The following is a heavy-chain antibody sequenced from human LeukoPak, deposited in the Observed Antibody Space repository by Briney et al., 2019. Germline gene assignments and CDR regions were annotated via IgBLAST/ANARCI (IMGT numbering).Heavy chain of an antibody. CDR2: IYSGGNT. J-gene: IGHJ4*02. Sequence: PGGSLRLFCAASGLTVSSNYMGWVRQAPGKGLEYVSVIYSGGNTYYAGSVKGRFTISRDNSKNTVYLRMNSLRAEDTAVFYCARLVATTGRLYFDYWGQGTLVTVSS. CDR1: GLTVSSNY. CDR3: ARLVATTGRLYFDY. V-gene: IGHV3-53*01. D-gene: IGHD1-1*01.